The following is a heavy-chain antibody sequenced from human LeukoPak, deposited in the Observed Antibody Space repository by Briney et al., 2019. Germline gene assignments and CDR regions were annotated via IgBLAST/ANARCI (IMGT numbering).Heavy chain of an antibody. CDR3: AKDIVPAAKYYMDV. D-gene: IGHD2-2*01. CDR2: ISGSGGST. V-gene: IGHV3-23*01. J-gene: IGHJ6*03. Sequence: GGSLRLSCEASGFAFNNYWMHWVRQAPGKGLEWVSAISGSGGSTYYADSVKGRFTISRDNSKNTLYLQMNSLRAEDTAVYYCAKDIVPAAKYYMDVWGKGTTVTVSS. CDR1: GFAFNNYW.